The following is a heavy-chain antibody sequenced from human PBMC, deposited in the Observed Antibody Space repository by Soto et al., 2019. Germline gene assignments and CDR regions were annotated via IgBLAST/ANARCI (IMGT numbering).Heavy chain of an antibody. CDR2: IYFTGSA. CDR1: GDSITSGGYY. Sequence: QVQLRESGPGLVKPSQALSLVCSVSGDSITSGGYYWTWLRQRPGKGLEWIGYIYFTGSAYYNPSLRSRITMAVHTSKNQVSLRLSSVTAADTAFYYCARERVLRSGVFDPWGQGTLVTVSS. CDR3: ARERVLRSGVFDP. D-gene: IGHD1-26*01. V-gene: IGHV4-31*03. J-gene: IGHJ5*02.